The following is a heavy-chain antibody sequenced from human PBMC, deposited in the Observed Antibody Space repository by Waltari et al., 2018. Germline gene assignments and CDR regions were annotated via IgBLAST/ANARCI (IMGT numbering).Heavy chain of an antibody. CDR2: IIPIFGTA. V-gene: IGHV1-69*08. Sequence: QLVQSGSEVMKPGSSFPVSFKASGGTFISSAVSCVRKAPGQGLEWMGRIIPIFGTANYAQKFQGRVTITADKSTSTAYMELSSLRSEDTAVYYCARVGGSGSVFDYWGQGTLVTVSS. CDR3: ARVGGSGSVFDY. CDR1: GGTFISSA. J-gene: IGHJ4*02. D-gene: IGHD3-10*01.